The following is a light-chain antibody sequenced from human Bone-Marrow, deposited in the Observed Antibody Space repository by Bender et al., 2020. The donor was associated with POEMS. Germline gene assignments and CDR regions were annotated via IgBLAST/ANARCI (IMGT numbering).Light chain of an antibody. Sequence: QSALTQPPSVSGSPGQSVTISCTGTNSDIGTYDLVSWYQQPPDTAPKLIIYEVYYRPSGVPDRFYAFKSGNTASLTISGLQPEDAADYYCSSYTRRGTLVFGGGTKLTVL. CDR3: SSYTRRGTLV. J-gene: IGLJ3*02. V-gene: IGLV2-18*02. CDR2: EVY. CDR1: NSDIGTYDL.